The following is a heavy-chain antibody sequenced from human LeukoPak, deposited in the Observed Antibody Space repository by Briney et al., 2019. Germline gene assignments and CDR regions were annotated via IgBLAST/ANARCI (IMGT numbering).Heavy chain of an antibody. D-gene: IGHD5-12*01. V-gene: IGHV4-34*01. Sequence: PSETLSLTCAVYGESFSEYYWNWLRQPPGKGLEWIGQNNHSGGTNYHPSLKTRVTISLDTSKNQVSLKLRSVTAADTAVYYCAFEGPVSGYAFDPWGQGALVAVSS. CDR1: GESFSEYY. J-gene: IGHJ5*02. CDR3: AFEGPVSGYAFDP. CDR2: NNHSGGT.